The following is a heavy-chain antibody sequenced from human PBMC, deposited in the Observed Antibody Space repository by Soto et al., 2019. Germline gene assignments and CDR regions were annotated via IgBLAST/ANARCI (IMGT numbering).Heavy chain of an antibody. D-gene: IGHD2-15*01. J-gene: IGHJ5*02. CDR3: ARASGCSGDSCAFDP. CDR1: GGSISTYY. Sequence: QVQPQESGPGLVKPSETLSLTCTVSGGSISTYYWSWIRQPPGKGLEWIGYIYYTGSTNYNPSLKSRVTISVDTSKNQFSLKLSSVTAADTAVYYCARASGCSGDSCAFDPWGQGTLVTVSS. V-gene: IGHV4-59*01. CDR2: IYYTGST.